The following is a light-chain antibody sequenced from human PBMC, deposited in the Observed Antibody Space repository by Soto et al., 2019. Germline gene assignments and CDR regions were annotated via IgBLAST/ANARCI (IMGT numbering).Light chain of an antibody. V-gene: IGKV3-11*01. Sequence: EIVLTQSPGTLSLSPGERATLSCRASQSVSSALAWYLQKPGQAPRLLIYDASTRAAGIPVRFSGSGSGTDFTLTISSLEPEDFAVYYCQQRSNWPAMITFGQGTRLEI. CDR3: QQRSNWPAMIT. J-gene: IGKJ5*01. CDR2: DAS. CDR1: QSVSSA.